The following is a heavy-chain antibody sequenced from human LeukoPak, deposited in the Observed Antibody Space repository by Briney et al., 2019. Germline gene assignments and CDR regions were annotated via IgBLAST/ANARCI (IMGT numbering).Heavy chain of an antibody. V-gene: IGHV3-48*03. D-gene: IGHD3-3*01. CDR2: ISNSGSTI. Sequence: GGSLRLSCAVSGFTFSSYEMNWVREATGKGLEWVSYISNSGSTIYYADSVKGRFTISRDNAKNSLFLQMKSLRAEDTAVYYCARDPQYYDFWSGVRNALDVWGQGTTVTVSS. CDR3: ARDPQYYDFWSGVRNALDV. J-gene: IGHJ6*02. CDR1: GFTFSSYE.